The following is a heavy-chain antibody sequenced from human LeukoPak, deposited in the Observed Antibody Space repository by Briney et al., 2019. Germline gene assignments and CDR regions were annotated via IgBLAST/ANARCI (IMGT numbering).Heavy chain of an antibody. CDR3: AKTYYDILTGYGGPYYMDV. J-gene: IGHJ6*03. D-gene: IGHD3-9*01. Sequence: PSETLSLTCTVSGGSISSYYWSWIRKPPGKGLEWIGYIYYSGSTNYNPSLKSRVTISVDTSKNQFSLKLSSVTAADTAVYYCAKTYYDILTGYGGPYYMDVWGKGTTVTVSS. CDR2: IYYSGST. V-gene: IGHV4-59*01. CDR1: GGSISSYY.